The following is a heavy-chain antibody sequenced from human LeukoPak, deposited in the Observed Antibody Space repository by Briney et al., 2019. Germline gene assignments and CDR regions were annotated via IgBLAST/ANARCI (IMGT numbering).Heavy chain of an antibody. D-gene: IGHD3-22*01. V-gene: IGHV1-69*13. Sequence: ASVKVSCKASGGIFTIQIISWVRQGPGQGLEWMGGIIPIFGTANYAQKFQGRVTITVDESTSTAYMELSSLRSEDTAVYYCARAPLNYYDSRRLGPQKYYFDYWGQGTLVTVSS. CDR3: ARAPLNYYDSRRLGPQKYYFDY. J-gene: IGHJ4*02. CDR2: IIPIFGTA. CDR1: GGIFTIQI.